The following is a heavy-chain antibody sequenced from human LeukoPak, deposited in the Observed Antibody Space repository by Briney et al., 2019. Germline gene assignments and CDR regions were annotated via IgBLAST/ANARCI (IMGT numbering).Heavy chain of an antibody. CDR3: ARVFNWGSYYYDSSGFPSFDY. Sequence: KPGGSLRLSCAASGFTFSSYAMHWVRQAPGKGLEWVSSISSSSSYIYYADSVKGRFTISRDNAKNSLYLQMNSLRAEDTAVYYCARVFNWGSYYYDSSGFPSFDYWGQGTLVTVSS. CDR1: GFTFSSYA. D-gene: IGHD3-22*01. CDR2: ISSSSSYI. V-gene: IGHV3-21*01. J-gene: IGHJ4*02.